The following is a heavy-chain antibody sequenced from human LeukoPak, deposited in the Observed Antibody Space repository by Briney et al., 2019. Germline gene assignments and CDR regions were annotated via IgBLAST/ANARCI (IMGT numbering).Heavy chain of an antibody. V-gene: IGHV3-74*01. CDR2: INSVGSST. D-gene: IGHD4-11*01. CDR3: ARPMTTVYHYYYYMDV. Sequence: GGSLRLSCAASGFTFSTYWMHRVRQAPGKGLVWVSRINSVGSSTNYADSVKGRFTISRDNTKNTLYLQMNSLRAEDTAVYYCARPMTTVYHYYYYMDVWGKGTTVTVSS. CDR1: GFTFSTYW. J-gene: IGHJ6*03.